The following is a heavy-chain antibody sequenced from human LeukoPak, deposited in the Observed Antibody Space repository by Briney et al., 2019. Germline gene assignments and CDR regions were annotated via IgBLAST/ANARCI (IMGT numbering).Heavy chain of an antibody. CDR1: GGSFSGYY. CDR3: ARVGSFSSGYYIDY. D-gene: IGHD3-22*01. J-gene: IGHJ4*02. V-gene: IGHV4-34*01. Sequence: SETLSLTCAVYGGSFSGYYWSWIRQPPGKGLEWIGEINHSGSTNYNPSLKSRVTISVDTSKNQFSLKLSSVTAADTAVYYCARVGSFSSGYYIDYWGQGTLVTVSS. CDR2: INHSGST.